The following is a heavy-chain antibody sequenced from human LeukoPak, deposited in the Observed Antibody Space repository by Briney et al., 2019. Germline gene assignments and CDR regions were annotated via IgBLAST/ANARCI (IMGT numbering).Heavy chain of an antibody. J-gene: IGHJ5*02. Sequence: GESLKISCKGSGYSFTSYWIGWVRQMPGKGLEWMGIIYPGDSDTRYSPSFQGQVTISADKSISTAYLQWSSLKASDTAMYYYARRGITGTNTLWANWFDPWGQGTLVTVSS. V-gene: IGHV5-51*01. D-gene: IGHD1-20*01. CDR3: ARRGITGTNTLWANWFDP. CDR1: GYSFTSYW. CDR2: IYPGDSDT.